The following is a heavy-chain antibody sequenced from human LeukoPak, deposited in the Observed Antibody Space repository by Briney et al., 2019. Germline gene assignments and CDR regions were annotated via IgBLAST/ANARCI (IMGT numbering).Heavy chain of an antibody. CDR2: IYYSGST. D-gene: IGHD2-2*01. V-gene: IGHV4-30-4*07. CDR3: ARVSRPRSGAFDI. Sequence: PSETLSLTCAVSGGSISSGGYSWSWIRQPPGKGLEWIGYIYYSGSTYYNPSLKSRVTISVDTSKNQFSLKLSSVTAADTAVYYCARVSRPRSGAFDIWGQGTMVTVSS. J-gene: IGHJ3*02. CDR1: GGSISSGGYS.